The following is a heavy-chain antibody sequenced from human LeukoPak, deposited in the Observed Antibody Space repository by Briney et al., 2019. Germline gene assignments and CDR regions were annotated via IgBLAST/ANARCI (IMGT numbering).Heavy chain of an antibody. CDR1: GGTFSSYA. V-gene: IGHV1-69*13. Sequence: AASVKVSCKASGGTFSSYAISWVRQAPGQGLEWMGGIIPIFGTANYAQKFQGRVTITADESTSTAYMELSSLRSEDTAVYYCARRTLGYGYGDYWGQGTLVTVSS. D-gene: IGHD5-18*01. J-gene: IGHJ4*02. CDR2: IIPIFGTA. CDR3: ARRTLGYGYGDY.